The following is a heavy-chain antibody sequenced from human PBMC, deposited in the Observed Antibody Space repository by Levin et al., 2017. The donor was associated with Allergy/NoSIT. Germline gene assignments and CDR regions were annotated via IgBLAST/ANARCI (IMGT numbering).Heavy chain of an antibody. J-gene: IGHJ3*02. D-gene: IGHD6-19*01. V-gene: IGHV3-23*01. Sequence: AGGSLRLSCAASGFTFSNFVMNWVRQAPGKGLEWVSAISTSGDSTHFTYYADSVKGRFTISRDNSKNTLYLQMNSLRADDTAIYYCAKDFTVAGYDAFDIWGQGTMVTVSS. CDR3: AKDFTVAGYDAFDI. CDR1: GFTFSNFV. CDR2: ISTSGDSTHFT.